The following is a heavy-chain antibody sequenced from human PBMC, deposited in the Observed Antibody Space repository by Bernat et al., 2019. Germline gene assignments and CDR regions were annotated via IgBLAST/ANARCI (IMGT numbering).Heavy chain of an antibody. J-gene: IGHJ4*02. D-gene: IGHD3-3*01. Sequence: QVHLVESGGGVVQPGRSLRLSRAASGFTFSASGMDWVRQAPGKGLEWVSLISYDGNNKNYADSVKGRFTISRDNSKNTVYLQMDSLRAEDSAIYYCARHGSEWSRDHWGLGTLVTVSS. CDR3: ARHGSEWSRDH. CDR2: ISYDGNNK. V-gene: IGHV3-33*01. CDR1: GFTFSASG.